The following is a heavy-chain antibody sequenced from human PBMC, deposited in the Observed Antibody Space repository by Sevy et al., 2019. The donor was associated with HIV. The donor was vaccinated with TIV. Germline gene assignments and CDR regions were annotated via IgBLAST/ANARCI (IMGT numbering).Heavy chain of an antibody. V-gene: IGHV4-39*01. CDR1: GFTFSDYY. CDR2: FFFSGST. Sequence: GSLRLSCAASGFTFSDYYMDWVRQAPGKGLEWVGCFFFSGSTYYSPSLKSRITISVDTSKNQFSLRLSSVTAADTAVYYCAGHGGIVDRAFDYWGQGTLVTVSS. CDR3: AGHGGIVDRAFDY. D-gene: IGHD2-21*01. J-gene: IGHJ4*02.